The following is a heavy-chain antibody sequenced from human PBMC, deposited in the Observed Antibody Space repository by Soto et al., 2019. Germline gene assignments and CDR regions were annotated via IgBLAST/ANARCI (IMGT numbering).Heavy chain of an antibody. CDR3: ARNQAPEVVVQLDY. V-gene: IGHV3-21*01. D-gene: IGHD2-2*01. CDR2: ISSSGSYK. J-gene: IGHJ4*02. CDR1: GFTFTTYA. Sequence: PGGSLRLSCAASGFTFTTYAMHWVRQAPGKGLEWVSSISSSGSYKYYADSVKGRFTISRDNAKNSLYLQMNSLRAEDTAMYYCARNQAPEVVVQLDYWGQGTLVTVSS.